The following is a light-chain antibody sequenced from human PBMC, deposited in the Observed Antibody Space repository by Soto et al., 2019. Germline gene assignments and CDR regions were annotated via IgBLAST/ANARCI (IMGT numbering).Light chain of an antibody. Sequence: EFVLTQSPGTLSLSPGERATLSCRASQSVINKYLAWYQQKPGQATRLLIYGASSRATGIPDRFSGSGSGTDFTLTISRLEPEDFAVYYCQQYGSSPPYTFGQGTRLDIK. V-gene: IGKV3-20*01. CDR3: QQYGSSPPYT. CDR2: GAS. CDR1: QSVINKY. J-gene: IGKJ2*01.